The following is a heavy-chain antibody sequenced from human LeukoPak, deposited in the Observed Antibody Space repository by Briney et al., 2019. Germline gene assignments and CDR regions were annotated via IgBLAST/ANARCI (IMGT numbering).Heavy chain of an antibody. J-gene: IGHJ4*02. CDR2: IFYSGST. D-gene: IGHD6-13*01. CDR3: ARHFRGPGDWQQPVPFDY. Sequence: GSLRLSCAASGFTFSSYEMNWIRQPPGKGLEWIASIFYSGSTYYNLSLKSRVTISMDKSKNHFSLRLSSVTAADTAVYYCARHFRGPGDWQQPVPFDYWGQGTLVTVSS. CDR1: GFTFSSYE. V-gene: IGHV4-39*01.